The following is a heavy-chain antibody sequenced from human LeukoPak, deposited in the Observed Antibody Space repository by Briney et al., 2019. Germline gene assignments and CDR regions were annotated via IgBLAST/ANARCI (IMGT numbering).Heavy chain of an antibody. V-gene: IGHV1-8*03. CDR1: GYTFTSYD. Sequence: ASVKVSCKASGYTFTSYDINWVRQATGQGLEWMGWMNPNSGNTGYAQKFQGRVTITRNTSISTAYMELSSLRSEDTAVYYCARGTRIRGRSKLHYYYYYMAVWGKGTTVTVSS. J-gene: IGHJ6*03. CDR2: MNPNSGNT. CDR3: ARGTRIRGRSKLHYYYYYMAV. D-gene: IGHD1-14*01.